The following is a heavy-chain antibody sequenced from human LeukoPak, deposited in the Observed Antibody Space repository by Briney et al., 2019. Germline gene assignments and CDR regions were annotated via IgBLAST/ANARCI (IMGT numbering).Heavy chain of an antibody. CDR1: GFTFSSYA. J-gene: IGHJ4*02. V-gene: IGHV3-30-3*01. Sequence: GGSLRLSCAASGFTFSSYAMHWVRQAPGKGLEWVAVISYDGSNKYYADSVKGRFTISRDNSKNTLYLQMNSLRAEDTAVYYCAPSRGVRYYFDYWGQGTLVTVSS. CDR3: APSRGVRYYFDY. D-gene: IGHD3-10*01. CDR2: ISYDGSNK.